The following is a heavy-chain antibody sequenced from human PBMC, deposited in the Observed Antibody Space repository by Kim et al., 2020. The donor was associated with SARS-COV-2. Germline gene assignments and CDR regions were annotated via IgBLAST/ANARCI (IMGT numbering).Heavy chain of an antibody. CDR1: GGSISNNNYY. CDR3: AKVGYCTDGVCYPFDY. J-gene: IGHJ4*02. Sequence: SETLSLTCTVSGGSISNNNYYWGWIRQPPGKGLEWIGSVYYSGSTYYNPSLKSRVTISVDTSKNQFSLKLSSVTAADTALYYCAKVGYCTDGVCYPFDYWGQGTLVTVSS. V-gene: IGHV4-39*01. D-gene: IGHD2-8*01. CDR2: VYYSGST.